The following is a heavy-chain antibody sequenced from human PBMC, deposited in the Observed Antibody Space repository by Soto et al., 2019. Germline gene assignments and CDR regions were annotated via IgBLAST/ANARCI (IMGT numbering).Heavy chain of an antibody. CDR1: GGSFANYY. CDR2: INYSGST. J-gene: IGHJ4*02. CDR3: ARVGGYTSGWYLDYFDY. V-gene: IGHV4-34*01. Sequence: SETLSLTCAVYGGSFANYYWNWIRQPPGKGMEWIGEINYSGSTDYNPSLESRVTISVDTSKNQFSLNLSSVTAADTAIYYCARVGGYTSGWYLDYFDYWGQGTVVTVSS. D-gene: IGHD6-19*01.